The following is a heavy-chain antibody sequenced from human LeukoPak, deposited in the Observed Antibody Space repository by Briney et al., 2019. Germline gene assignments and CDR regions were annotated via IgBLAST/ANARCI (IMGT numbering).Heavy chain of an antibody. Sequence: ASVKVSCKASGYTFTGYYMHWVRQAPGQGLEWMGRINPNSGGTNYAQKFQGRVTMTRDTSISTAYMELSRLRSDDTAVYYCARGIVGATKVFDYWGKGTLVTVSS. V-gene: IGHV1-2*06. CDR2: INPNSGGT. CDR1: GYTFTGYY. J-gene: IGHJ4*02. CDR3: ARGIVGATKVFDY. D-gene: IGHD1-26*01.